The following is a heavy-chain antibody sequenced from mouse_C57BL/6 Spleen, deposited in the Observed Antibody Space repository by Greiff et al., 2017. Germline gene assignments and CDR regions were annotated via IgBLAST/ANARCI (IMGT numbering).Heavy chain of an antibody. CDR3: TGSYGRYFDV. V-gene: IGHV1-15*01. CDR2: IDPETGGT. Sequence: QVQLQQPGAELVRPGASVTLSCKASGYTFTDYEMHWVKQTPVHGLEWIGAIDPETGGTAYNQKFKGKAILTADKSSSTAYMELRSLTSEDSAVYYCTGSYGRYFDVWGTGTTVTVSS. CDR1: GYTFTDYE. D-gene: IGHD1-1*02. J-gene: IGHJ1*03.